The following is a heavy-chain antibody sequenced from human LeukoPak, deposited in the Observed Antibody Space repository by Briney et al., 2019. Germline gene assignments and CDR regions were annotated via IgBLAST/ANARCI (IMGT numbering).Heavy chain of an antibody. CDR3: ASLRDVLAQNWFDP. Sequence: PSETLSLTCTVSGGSISSYYWNWIRQPPGKGLEWIGYIYYSGSTNYNPSLKSRVTISVDTSKNQFSLKLTSVTAADTAVYYCASLRDVLAQNWFDPWGQGTLVTVSS. D-gene: IGHD3-16*01. CDR2: IYYSGST. J-gene: IGHJ5*02. V-gene: IGHV4-59*01. CDR1: GGSISSYY.